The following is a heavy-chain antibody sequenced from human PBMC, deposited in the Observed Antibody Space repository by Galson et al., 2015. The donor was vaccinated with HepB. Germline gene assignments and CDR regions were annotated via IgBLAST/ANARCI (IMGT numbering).Heavy chain of an antibody. D-gene: IGHD3-16*02. CDR1: GFTFSSYA. CDR3: ASLDYDYIWGSYRDDAFDI. CDR2: ISGSGGST. V-gene: IGHV3-23*01. J-gene: IGHJ3*02. Sequence: SLRLSCAASGFTFSSYAMSWVRQAPGKGLEWVSAISGSGGSTYYADSVKGRFTISRDNSKNTLYLQMNSLRAEDTAVYYCASLDYDYIWGSYRDDAFDIWGQGTMVTVSS.